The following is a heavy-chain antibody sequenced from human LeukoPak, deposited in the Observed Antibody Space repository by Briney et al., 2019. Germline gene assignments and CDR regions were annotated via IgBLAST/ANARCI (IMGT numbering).Heavy chain of an antibody. CDR3: AKWGNYDVLTGYYVSDF. Sequence: GGSLRLSCAASGFIFSNYAMYWVRQAPGKGLEWVSAISGRSDNTYYADSVKGRFTLSRDSSKNTLYLQMNSLRADDTAVYYCAKWGNYDVLTGYYVSDFWGQGTLVTVSS. V-gene: IGHV3-23*01. CDR2: ISGRSDNT. J-gene: IGHJ4*02. CDR1: GFIFSNYA. D-gene: IGHD3-9*01.